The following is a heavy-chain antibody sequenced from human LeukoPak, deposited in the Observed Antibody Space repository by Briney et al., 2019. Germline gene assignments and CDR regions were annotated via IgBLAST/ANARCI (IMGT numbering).Heavy chain of an antibody. J-gene: IGHJ4*02. D-gene: IGHD5-24*01. V-gene: IGHV3-23*01. Sequence: AGGSLRLSCAASGFTFSSYAMSWVRQAPGKGLEWVSAISGSGGSTYYADSVKGRFTISRDNAKNSLYLQMNSLRAEDTAVYYCAREMGDGYNGGVDYWGQGTLVTVSS. CDR2: ISGSGGST. CDR1: GFTFSSYA. CDR3: AREMGDGYNGGVDY.